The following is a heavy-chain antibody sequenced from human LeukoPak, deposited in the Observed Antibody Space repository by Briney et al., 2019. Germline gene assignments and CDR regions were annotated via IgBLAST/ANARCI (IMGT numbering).Heavy chain of an antibody. CDR3: ANVMTRTMVRGVPPSDY. J-gene: IGHJ4*02. Sequence: GGSLRLFCAASGFTFSSYAMSWVRQAPGKGLEWVSAIGGSGGSTYYADSVKGRFTISRDNSKNTLYLQMNSLRAEDTAVYYCANVMTRTMVRGVPPSDYWGQGTLVTVSS. V-gene: IGHV3-23*01. CDR2: IGGSGGST. CDR1: GFTFSSYA. D-gene: IGHD3-10*01.